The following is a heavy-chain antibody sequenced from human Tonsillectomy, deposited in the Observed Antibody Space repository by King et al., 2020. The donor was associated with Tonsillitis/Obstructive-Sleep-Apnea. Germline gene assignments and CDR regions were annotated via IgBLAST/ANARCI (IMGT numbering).Heavy chain of an antibody. Sequence: VQLVESGGGLVQPGGSLRLSCAASGFTFSSYSMNWVRQAPGKGLEWVSYITRSGSAVYYADSVKGRFTISRDDAKNSLYLQMNSLRDEETAVYYCARDVHYAFDIWGQGTMVTVSS. V-gene: IGHV3-48*02. CDR3: ARDVHYAFDI. J-gene: IGHJ3*02. CDR1: GFTFSSYS. CDR2: ITRSGSAV.